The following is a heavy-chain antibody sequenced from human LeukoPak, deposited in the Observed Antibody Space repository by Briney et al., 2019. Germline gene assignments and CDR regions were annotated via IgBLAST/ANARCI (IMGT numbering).Heavy chain of an antibody. CDR1: GFTFSRYG. V-gene: IGHV3-23*01. CDR2: IRGSGGST. D-gene: IGHD3-10*01. J-gene: IGHJ4*02. CDR3: AKLYYYGSGSYFDY. Sequence: GGSLRLSCEASGFTFSRYGMSWVRQAPGKGLKWVSAIRGSGGSTYYAGSVKGRFTISRDNAKNSLYLQMNSLRAEDTAVYYCAKLYYYGSGSYFDYWGQGTLVTVSS.